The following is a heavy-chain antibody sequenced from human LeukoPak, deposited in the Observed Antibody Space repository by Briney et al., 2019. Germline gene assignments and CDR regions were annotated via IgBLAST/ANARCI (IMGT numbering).Heavy chain of an antibody. CDR3: ATGSNIGAMVVTIASAFDI. J-gene: IGHJ3*02. Sequence: ASVKVSCKASGYTFTDYYMHWVQQAPGKGLEWMGLVDPEDGETIYAEKFQGRVTITADTSTDTAYMELSSLRSEDTAVYYCATGSNIGAMVVTIASAFDIWGQGTMVTVSS. CDR2: VDPEDGET. CDR1: GYTFTDYY. V-gene: IGHV1-69-2*01. D-gene: IGHD4-23*01.